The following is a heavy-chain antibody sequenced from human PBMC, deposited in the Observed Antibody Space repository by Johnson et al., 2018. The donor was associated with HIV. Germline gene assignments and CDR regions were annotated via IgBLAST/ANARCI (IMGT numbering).Heavy chain of an antibody. V-gene: IGHV3-20*04. CDR1: GFTFDDYG. CDR3: ARVLQRLVPEWGDVFDI. CDR2: INWNGGST. Sequence: VQLVESGGGVVRPGGSLRLSCAASGFTFDDYGMTWVRQAPGKGLEWVSGINWNGGSTGYADSVKGRFTISRDNAKNSLYLQMNRLRAEDTAGYYCARVLQRLVPEWGDVFDIWGQGTMVTVSS. J-gene: IGHJ3*02. D-gene: IGHD6-13*01.